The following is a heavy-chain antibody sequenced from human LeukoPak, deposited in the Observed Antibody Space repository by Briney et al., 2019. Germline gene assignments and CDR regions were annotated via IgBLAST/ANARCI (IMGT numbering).Heavy chain of an antibody. D-gene: IGHD3-3*01. J-gene: IGHJ5*02. CDR3: AKDQLTLITIFGVGNPNWFDP. CDR1: GFTFSRYW. Sequence: GGSLRLSCVDSGFTFSRYWMHWVRQAPGKGLVWVSHITTDGSSTSYADSVKGRCTTSRDNAKNTLYLQMNSLRAEDTAVYYCAKDQLTLITIFGVGNPNWFDPWGQGTLVTVSS. V-gene: IGHV3-74*01. CDR2: ITTDGSST.